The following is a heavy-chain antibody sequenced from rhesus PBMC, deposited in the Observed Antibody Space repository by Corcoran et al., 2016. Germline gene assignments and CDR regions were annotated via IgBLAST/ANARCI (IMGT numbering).Heavy chain of an antibody. CDR2: ISDDGSKK. CDR1: GFTFSSYG. CDR3: ARVSGIVVVITTYYRAFDF. V-gene: IGHV3-54*02. Sequence: EVQLVESGGGLVQPGGSLRLSCAASGFTFSSYGMHWVRQAPGKGLEWVAVISDDGSKKYYEDSVKDRFTISRDNSKNMLYLQMNNLKLEDTAVYYCARVSGIVVVITTYYRAFDFWGQGLRVTVSS. D-gene: IGHD3-16*01. J-gene: IGHJ3*01.